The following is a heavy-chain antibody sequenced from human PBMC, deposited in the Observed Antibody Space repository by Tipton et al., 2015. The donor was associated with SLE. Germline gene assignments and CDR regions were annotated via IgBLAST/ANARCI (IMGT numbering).Heavy chain of an antibody. V-gene: IGHV1-69*18. Sequence: QLVQSGAEVKKPGASVKVSCKASGYTFTSYGISWVRQAPGQGLEWMGRIIPIFGTANYAQKFQGRVTITADESTSTAYMELSSLRSEDTAVYYCAGGYSSTWPFDFWGQGTLVTVSS. D-gene: IGHD6-13*01. CDR2: IIPIFGTA. CDR3: AGGYSSTWPFDF. J-gene: IGHJ4*02. CDR1: GYTFTSYG.